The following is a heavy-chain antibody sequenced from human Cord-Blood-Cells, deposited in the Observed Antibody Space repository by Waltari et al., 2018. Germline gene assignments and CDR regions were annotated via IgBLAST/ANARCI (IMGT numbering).Heavy chain of an antibody. CDR2: VDPEDGET. CDR3: ATPYDYGGLDAFDI. CDR1: GYPFPDYY. J-gene: IGHJ3*02. D-gene: IGHD4-17*01. Sequence: EVQLVQSGAEVKKPGATVKISCKVSGYPFPDYYMTWVQQAPGKGLEWMGLVDPEDGETIYAEKFQGRVTITADTSTDTAYMELSSLRSEDTALYYCATPYDYGGLDAFDIWGQGTMVTVSS. V-gene: IGHV1-69-2*01.